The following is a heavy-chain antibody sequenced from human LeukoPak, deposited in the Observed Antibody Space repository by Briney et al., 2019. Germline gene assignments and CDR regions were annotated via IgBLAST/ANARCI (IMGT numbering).Heavy chain of an antibody. CDR2: IDPSDSYT. CDR1: GYSFTSYW. Sequence: GESLKISCKGSGYSFTSYWISWVRQMPGKGLEWMGRIDPSDSYTNYSPSFQGHVTISADKSISTAYLQWSGLKASDTAMYYCARRRYYYDSSGYYLYYFDYWGQGTLVTVSS. V-gene: IGHV5-10-1*01. J-gene: IGHJ4*02. CDR3: ARRRYYYDSSGYYLYYFDY. D-gene: IGHD3-22*01.